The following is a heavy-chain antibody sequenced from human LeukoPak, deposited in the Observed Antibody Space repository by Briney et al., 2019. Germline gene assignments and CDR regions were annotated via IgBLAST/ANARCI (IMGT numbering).Heavy chain of an antibody. V-gene: IGHV4-38-2*02. CDR3: ARLLYCSSTSCSPGYFDL. Sequence: PSETLSLTCTVSGYSISSGYYWGWIRQPPGKGLEWIGSIYHSGSTYYNPSLKSRVTISVDTSKNQFSLKLSSVTAADTAVYYCARLLYCSSTSCSPGYFDLWGRGTLVTVSS. CDR2: IYHSGST. D-gene: IGHD2-2*01. J-gene: IGHJ2*01. CDR1: GYSISSGYY.